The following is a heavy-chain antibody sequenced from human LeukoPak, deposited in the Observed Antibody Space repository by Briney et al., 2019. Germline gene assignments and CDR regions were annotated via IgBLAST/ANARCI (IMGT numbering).Heavy chain of an antibody. CDR1: GFTYSSYA. D-gene: IGHD6-13*01. Sequence: GGSQRLSCAASGFTYSSYAMSWVRQAPGKGLEWVSAISGSGGSTYYADSVKGRFTISRDNSKNTLYLQMNSLRAEDTAVYYCAKEIQYSSSWYVPDFDYWGQGTLVTVSS. J-gene: IGHJ4*02. V-gene: IGHV3-23*01. CDR2: ISGSGGST. CDR3: AKEIQYSSSWYVPDFDY.